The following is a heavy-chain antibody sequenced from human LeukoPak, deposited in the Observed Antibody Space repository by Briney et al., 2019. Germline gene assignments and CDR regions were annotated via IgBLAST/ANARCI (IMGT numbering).Heavy chain of an antibody. CDR2: ISYDGSNK. J-gene: IGHJ3*02. D-gene: IGHD2-2*01. V-gene: IGHV3-30*03. CDR1: GFTFSSYG. CDR3: ATDIVVVPAARNAFDI. Sequence: GGSLRLSCAASGFTFSSYGMHWVRQAPGKGLEWVAVISYDGSNKYYADSVKGRFTISRDNSKNTLYLQMNSLRAEDTAVYYCATDIVVVPAARNAFDIWGQGTMVTVSS.